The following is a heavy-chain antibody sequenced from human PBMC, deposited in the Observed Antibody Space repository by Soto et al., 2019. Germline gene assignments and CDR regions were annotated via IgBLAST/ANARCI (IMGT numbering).Heavy chain of an antibody. V-gene: IGHV3-48*03. CDR2: ISVSGNIR. CDR3: VRDTMRADSAASLDY. J-gene: IGHJ4*02. D-gene: IGHD2-2*01. CDR1: GFALSTYE. Sequence: EMQLAESGGGLVQPGGSLRLSCNASGFALSTYEIHWVRQAPGKGLEWISYISVSGNIRKYADSVDGRFSISRDNVANSRHLHLNSLSADDAAVYYCVRDTMRADSAASLDYWGQGTLVIVSS.